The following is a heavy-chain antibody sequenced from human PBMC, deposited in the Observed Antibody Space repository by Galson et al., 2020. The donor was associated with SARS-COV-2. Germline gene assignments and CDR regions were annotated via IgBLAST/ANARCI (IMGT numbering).Heavy chain of an antibody. Sequence: GESLKISCAASGFTFSTFSMNWVRQAPGKGLEWVSSISDSSSYMYYADSVKGRFTISRDNAKNSLYLQMNSLRAEDTAVYYCARASDCRGGNCLYGMDVWGQGTTVTVSS. CDR2: ISDSSSYM. J-gene: IGHJ6*02. D-gene: IGHD2-15*01. CDR3: ARASDCRGGNCLYGMDV. CDR1: GFTFSTFS. V-gene: IGHV3-21*01.